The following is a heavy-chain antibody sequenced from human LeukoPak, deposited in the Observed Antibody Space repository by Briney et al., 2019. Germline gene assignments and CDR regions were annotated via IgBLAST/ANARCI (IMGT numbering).Heavy chain of an antibody. CDR1: GGSISSGDSY. CDR2: IYYGST. D-gene: IGHD3-22*01. J-gene: IGHJ4*02. CDR3: ASRGGSSAYYYIAY. V-gene: IGHV4-30-4*01. Sequence: PSETLSLICNVSGGSISSGDSYWSWIRQPPGKGLEWIGYIYYGSTYYNPSLKSRVTISVDTSKNQFSLKLSSVTAADTAVYFCASRGGSSAYYYIAYWGQGTLVTVSS.